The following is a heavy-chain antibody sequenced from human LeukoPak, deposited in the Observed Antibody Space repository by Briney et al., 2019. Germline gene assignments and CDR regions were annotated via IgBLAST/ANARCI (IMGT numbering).Heavy chain of an antibody. CDR1: GYTFTSYY. D-gene: IGHD6-13*01. Sequence: SVKVSCKASGYTFTSYYMHWVRQAPGQGLEWMGRIIPILGIANYAQKFQGRVTITADKSTSTAYMELSSLRSEDTAVYYCARGYSSSLYYFDYWGQGTLVTVSS. CDR2: IIPILGIA. V-gene: IGHV1-69*04. J-gene: IGHJ4*02. CDR3: ARGYSSSLYYFDY.